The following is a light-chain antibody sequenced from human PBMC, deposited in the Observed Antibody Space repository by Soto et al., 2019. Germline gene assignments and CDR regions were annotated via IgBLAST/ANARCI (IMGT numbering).Light chain of an antibody. J-gene: IGKJ1*01. CDR2: GAS. CDR3: QQYGNSPWT. Sequence: EIVLTQSPGTLSLSQGERATLSCRASQSVSNNYLAWYQQRPGQAPRLLTYGASSRAIGIPDRFSGSGSGTDFTLTINRLEPEAFAVYYCQQYGNSPWTFGQGTKVEIK. V-gene: IGKV3-20*01. CDR1: QSVSNNY.